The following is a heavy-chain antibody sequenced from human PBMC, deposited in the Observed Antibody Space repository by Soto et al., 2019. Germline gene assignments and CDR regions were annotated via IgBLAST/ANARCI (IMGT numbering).Heavy chain of an antibody. CDR2: IKQDGSEK. CDR1: GFTFRSYW. Sequence: VQLVESGGGLVQAGGSLRLSCAASGFTFRSYWMTWVRQAPGKGLEWVAKIKQDGSEKYFVDSVKGRFTISRDNAKNSLYLQMNSLRVEDTAVYYCAREWRRATLDYWGQGTLVTVSS. D-gene: IGHD5-12*01. J-gene: IGHJ4*02. V-gene: IGHV3-7*03. CDR3: AREWRRATLDY.